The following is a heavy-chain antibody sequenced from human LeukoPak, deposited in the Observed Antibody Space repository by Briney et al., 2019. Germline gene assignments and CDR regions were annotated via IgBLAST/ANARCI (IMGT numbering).Heavy chain of an antibody. CDR1: GFTFSSYG. CDR2: ISDSGGST. CDR3: AKVSGQLWSYYFDY. V-gene: IGHV3-23*01. J-gene: IGHJ4*02. D-gene: IGHD5-18*01. Sequence: GGSLRLSCAASGFTFSSYGMHWVRQAPGKGLEWVSGISDSGGSTYYADSVKGRFTISRDNSKNTLYLQMNSLGAEDTAVYYCAKVSGQLWSYYFDYWGQGTLVTVSS.